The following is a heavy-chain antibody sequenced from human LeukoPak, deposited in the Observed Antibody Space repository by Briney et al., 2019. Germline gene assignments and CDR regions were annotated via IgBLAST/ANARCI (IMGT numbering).Heavy chain of an antibody. Sequence: AGGSLRLSCAASGFTFSSYAMSWVRQAPGKGLEWVSAISGSGGSTYYADSVKGRFTISRDNSQNTLYLQMNSLRAEDTAVYYCAKKTYYDFWSGYYPTDLDYWGQGTLVTVSS. J-gene: IGHJ4*02. CDR3: AKKTYYDFWSGYYPTDLDY. CDR1: GFTFSSYA. CDR2: ISGSGGST. V-gene: IGHV3-23*01. D-gene: IGHD3-3*01.